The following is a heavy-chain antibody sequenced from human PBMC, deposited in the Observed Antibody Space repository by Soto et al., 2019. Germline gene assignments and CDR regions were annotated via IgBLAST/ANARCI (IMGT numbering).Heavy chain of an antibody. Sequence: AGGSLRLSCAASGFTFSSYAMSWVRQAPGKGLEWVSAISGSGGSTYYADSVKGRFAISRDNSKNTLYLQMNSLRAEDTAVYYCEKGDSSGYIPFDYWGQGTLVTVSS. D-gene: IGHD3-22*01. CDR1: GFTFSSYA. CDR2: ISGSGGST. V-gene: IGHV3-23*01. CDR3: EKGDSSGYIPFDY. J-gene: IGHJ4*02.